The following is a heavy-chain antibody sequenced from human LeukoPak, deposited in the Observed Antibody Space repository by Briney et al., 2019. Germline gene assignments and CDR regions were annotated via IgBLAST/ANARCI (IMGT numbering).Heavy chain of an antibody. CDR3: ARDTPYYYDSSGYDNPSHLFDY. Sequence: ASVKVSCKASGYTFTGYYMHWVRQAPGQGLEWMGWINPNSGGTNYAQKFQGRVTMTRDTSISTAYMELSRLRSDDMAVYYCARDTPYYYDSSGYDNPSHLFDYWGQGTLVTVSS. J-gene: IGHJ4*02. CDR2: INPNSGGT. CDR1: GYTFTGYY. D-gene: IGHD3-22*01. V-gene: IGHV1-2*02.